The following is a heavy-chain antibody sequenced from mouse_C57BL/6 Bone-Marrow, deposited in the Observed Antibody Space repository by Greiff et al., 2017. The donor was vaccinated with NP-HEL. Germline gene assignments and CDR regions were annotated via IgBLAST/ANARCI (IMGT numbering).Heavy chain of an antibody. CDR3: ARIPYYYGSSYDYAMDY. V-gene: IGHV5-17*01. CDR1: GFTFSDYG. CDR2: ISSGSSTI. J-gene: IGHJ4*01. D-gene: IGHD1-1*01. Sequence: DVKLVESGGGLVKPGGSLKLSCAASGFTFSDYGMHWVRQAPEKGLEWVAYISSGSSTIYYADTVKGRFTISRDNANNTLFLQMTSLRSEDTAMYYCARIPYYYGSSYDYAMDYWGQGTSVTVSS.